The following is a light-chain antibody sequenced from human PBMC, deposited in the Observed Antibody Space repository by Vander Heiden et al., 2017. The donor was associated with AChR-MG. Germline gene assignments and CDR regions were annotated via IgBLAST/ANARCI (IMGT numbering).Light chain of an antibody. CDR1: QSIGKY. J-gene: IGKJ1*01. Sequence: DIQMTQSPSSLSASVGDRVTITCRASQSIGKYLNWYQQKPGRAPKLLIYGTSSLQSGVPSRFSGSVSGTDFTLTISSLQPEDFATFYCQQSYSPPTWTFGQGTKVEIK. V-gene: IGKV1-39*01. CDR2: GTS. CDR3: QQSYSPPTWT.